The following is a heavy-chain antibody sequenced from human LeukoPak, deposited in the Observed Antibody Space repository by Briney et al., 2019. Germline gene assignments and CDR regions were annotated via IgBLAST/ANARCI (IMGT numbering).Heavy chain of an antibody. Sequence: GESLKISCKGSGYSFTSYWIGWVRQMPGKGLEWMGIIYPGDSDTRYSPSFQGQVTISADKSISTAYLQWSSLKASDTAMYYCARRFKTYYYDSSGYSITSDAFDIWGQGTMVIVSS. CDR2: IYPGDSDT. CDR1: GYSFTSYW. J-gene: IGHJ3*02. V-gene: IGHV5-51*01. D-gene: IGHD3-22*01. CDR3: ARRFKTYYYDSSGYSITSDAFDI.